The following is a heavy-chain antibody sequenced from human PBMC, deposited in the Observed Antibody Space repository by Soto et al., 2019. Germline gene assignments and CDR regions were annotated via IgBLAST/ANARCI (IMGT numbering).Heavy chain of an antibody. CDR3: ARDNWNSY. J-gene: IGHJ4*02. Sequence: EVQLVESGGGLVQPGGSLRLSCVASGFTFTIYWMHWVRQAPGKGLEWVSRIDNDGSTTTYADSVKGRFTISRDNAKNTLFLQMNTRRVDDTAVYYCARDNWNSYWGQGTLVTVSS. CDR2: IDNDGSTT. D-gene: IGHD1-1*01. V-gene: IGHV3-74*01. CDR1: GFTFTIYW.